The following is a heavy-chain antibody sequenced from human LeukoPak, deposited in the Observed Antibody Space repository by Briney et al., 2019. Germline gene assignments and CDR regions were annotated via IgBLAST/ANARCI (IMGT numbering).Heavy chain of an antibody. J-gene: IGHJ4*02. CDR2: IRGDGSMT. D-gene: IGHD6-25*01. V-gene: IGHV3-74*01. CDR3: ARENLAAAADY. Sequence: GRSLRLSCAGSGFIFNNYAMHWVRQAPGKGLVWVSRIRGDGSMTNYADSVKGRFTISRDNAKNTLYLQMNSLRLEDTAVYYCARENLAAAADYWGQGTVVTVSS. CDR1: GFIFNNYA.